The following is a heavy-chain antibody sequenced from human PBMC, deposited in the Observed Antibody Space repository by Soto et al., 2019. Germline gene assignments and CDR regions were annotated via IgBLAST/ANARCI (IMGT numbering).Heavy chain of an antibody. Sequence: EVQLVESGGGLVQPGGSLRLSCAASGFTSSDHYMDWVRQAPGKGLEWVGRIRNKANRYTTEYAAFVKGRFTISGDESKTSLYLQMHRLKTVETAVDYCTRDHAPGIPRGLDVWGQGITVTVSS. CDR3: TRDHAPGIPRGLDV. V-gene: IGHV3-72*01. CDR2: IRNKANRYTT. CDR1: GFTSSDHY. D-gene: IGHD2-21*02. J-gene: IGHJ6*02.